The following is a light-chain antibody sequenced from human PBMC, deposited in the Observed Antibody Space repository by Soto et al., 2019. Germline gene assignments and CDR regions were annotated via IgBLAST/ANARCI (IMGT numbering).Light chain of an antibody. Sequence: EIVLTQSPGTLSLSPGERATLSCRASQSVSSNYLAWYQQKPGQAPRLLYYDASNRATGIPDRFSGSGSGTDFALTISRLEPEDVAAYYCQQYGGATWTFGQGTKVEIK. J-gene: IGKJ1*01. V-gene: IGKV3-20*01. CDR1: QSVSSNY. CDR3: QQYGGATWT. CDR2: DAS.